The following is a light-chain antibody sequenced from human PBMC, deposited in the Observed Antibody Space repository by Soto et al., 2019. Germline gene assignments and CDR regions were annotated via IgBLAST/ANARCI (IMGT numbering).Light chain of an antibody. V-gene: IGLV1-44*01. CDR2: ANN. Sequence: QSVLTQPPSASGTPGQRVSISCSGARSNIAVNSVDWYQQLPGTAPKVLIYANNQRPSGVPDRFSGSKSGTSASLAINGLQSDDEAHYFCAALDDSLNGLVFGGGTKLTVL. J-gene: IGLJ2*01. CDR1: RSNIAVNS. CDR3: AALDDSLNGLV.